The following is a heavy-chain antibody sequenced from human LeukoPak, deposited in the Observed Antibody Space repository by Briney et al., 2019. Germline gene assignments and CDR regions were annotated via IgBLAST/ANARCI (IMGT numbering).Heavy chain of an antibody. CDR2: IYHSGST. V-gene: IGHV4-59*01. Sequence: PSETLSLTCTVSSGSISSDYWSWIRQPPGKGLEWIGYIYHSGSTNYNPSLKSRVTISVDTSKNQFSLKLSSVTAADTAVYYCAKSDNSGWLTWFDPWGQGTLVTVSS. CDR1: SGSISSDY. J-gene: IGHJ5*02. D-gene: IGHD6-19*01. CDR3: AKSDNSGWLTWFDP.